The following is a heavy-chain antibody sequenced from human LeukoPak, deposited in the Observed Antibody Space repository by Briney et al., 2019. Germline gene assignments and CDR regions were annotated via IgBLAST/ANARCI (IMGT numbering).Heavy chain of an antibody. D-gene: IGHD4/OR15-4a*01. Sequence: GGALRLACGAWGFMLSRYGRHGVGQAAGKGREGGAGIWEDGSNKYYADSVKGRFTISRDNSKHTLYLQMNSLRAEDTAVYYCARGPRHSMGLYHYYGMDVWGQGTTVTVSS. V-gene: IGHV3-33*01. CDR2: IWEDGSNK. J-gene: IGHJ6*02. CDR3: ARGPRHSMGLYHYYGMDV. CDR1: GFMLSRYG.